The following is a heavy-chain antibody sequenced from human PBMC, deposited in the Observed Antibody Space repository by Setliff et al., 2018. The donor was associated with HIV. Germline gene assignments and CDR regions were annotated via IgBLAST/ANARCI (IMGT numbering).Heavy chain of an antibody. CDR1: RGTFTSYA. J-gene: IGHJ3*02. V-gene: IGHV1-69*10. D-gene: IGHD6-13*01. CDR2: IISILNVA. CDR3: ARVLKGYSSSYEAFDI. Sequence: SVKVSCKTSRGTFTSYAFTWVRQAPGQGLEWMGGIISILNVASYAQKFQGRVTITADKSTSTVYMELSSLRSEDSAVYYCARVLKGYSSSYEAFDIWGQGTMVTVSS.